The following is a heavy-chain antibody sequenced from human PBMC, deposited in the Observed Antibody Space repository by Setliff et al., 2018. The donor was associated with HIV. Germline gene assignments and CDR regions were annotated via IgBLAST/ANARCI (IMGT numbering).Heavy chain of an antibody. CDR1: GFTFSTYA. Sequence: GGSLRLSCAASGFTFSTYAISWVRQAPGKGLEWVSAIDGGGGNTYYADSVRGRFTIPRDNSKNTVYLHMNSLKAEDTAVYYCARALPFRTFGGFDPWGQGTLVTVSS. CDR2: IDGGGGNT. V-gene: IGHV3-23*01. D-gene: IGHD3-10*01. J-gene: IGHJ5*02. CDR3: ARALPFRTFGGFDP.